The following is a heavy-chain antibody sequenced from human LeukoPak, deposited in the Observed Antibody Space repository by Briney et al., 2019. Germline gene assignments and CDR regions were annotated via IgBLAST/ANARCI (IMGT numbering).Heavy chain of an antibody. Sequence: GESLSICRTGSGYSFTSYWINWVRQMPGKGQEWMGMIDPSDSSTNDSPSFQGHVTISADKSISSACLQWSILKASDTAMYYCARRSGYCSSTSCYTFDYWGQGTLVTVSS. CDR1: GYSFTSYW. CDR3: ARRSGYCSSTSCYTFDY. D-gene: IGHD2-2*02. V-gene: IGHV5-10-1*01. J-gene: IGHJ4*02. CDR2: IDPSDSST.